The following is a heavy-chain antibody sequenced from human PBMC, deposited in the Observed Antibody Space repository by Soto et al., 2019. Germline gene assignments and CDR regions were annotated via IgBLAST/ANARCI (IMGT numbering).Heavy chain of an antibody. J-gene: IGHJ5*02. CDR3: ARAFRGNYNWFDP. V-gene: IGHV3-30*19. Sequence: PGGSLRLSCAASGFTFSSYGMHWVRQAPGKGLEWVAVIWYDGSNKYYADSVKGRFTISRDNSKNTLYLQMNSLRAEDTAVYYCARAFRGNYNWFDPWGQGTLVTVSS. CDR2: IWYDGSNK. CDR1: GFTFSSYG. D-gene: IGHD2-21*02.